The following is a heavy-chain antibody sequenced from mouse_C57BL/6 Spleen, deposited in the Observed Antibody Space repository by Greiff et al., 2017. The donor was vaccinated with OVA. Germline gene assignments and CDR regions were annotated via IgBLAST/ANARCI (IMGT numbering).Heavy chain of an antibody. CDR2: ISSGSSAI. J-gene: IGHJ2*01. Sequence: EVKLMESGGGLVKPGGSLKLSCAASGFTFSDYGMHWVRQAPEKGLEWVAYISSGSSAIYYADTVKGRFTISRDNAKNTLFLQMTSLRAEDTAMYYCARRELGKGDIDYWGQGTTLTVSS. D-gene: IGHD3-3*01. CDR1: GFTFSDYG. V-gene: IGHV5-17*01. CDR3: ARRELGKGDIDY.